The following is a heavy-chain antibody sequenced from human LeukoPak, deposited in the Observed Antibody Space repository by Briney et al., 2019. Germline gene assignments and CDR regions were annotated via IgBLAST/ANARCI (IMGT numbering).Heavy chain of an antibody. CDR3: ARDHYDVLTGYAYNGFDI. J-gene: IGHJ3*02. V-gene: IGHV1-18*01. D-gene: IGHD3-9*01. CDR1: GYTFTNYG. CDR2: ISAYNANA. Sequence: GASVKVSCKTSGYTFTNYGVSWVRQAPGQGLEWMGWISAYNANANYAQNLQGRVTMTTDTSTSTAYMELRSLRSDDTAVYYCARDHYDVLTGYAYNGFDIWGQGTMVAVSS.